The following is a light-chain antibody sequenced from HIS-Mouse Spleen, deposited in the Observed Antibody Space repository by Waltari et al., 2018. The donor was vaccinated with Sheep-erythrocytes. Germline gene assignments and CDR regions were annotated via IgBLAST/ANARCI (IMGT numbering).Light chain of an antibody. V-gene: IGLV2-11*01. CDR3: CSYAGSYTLV. J-gene: IGLJ3*02. CDR1: SSDVGGYNY. CDR2: DVS. Sequence: QSALTQPRSVSGSPGQSVTISCTGTSSDVGGYNYVSWYQQHPGKAPKPMSYDVSKPPSGVPDRFSGSKSGNTASLTISGLQAEDEADYYCCSYAGSYTLVFGGGTKLTVL.